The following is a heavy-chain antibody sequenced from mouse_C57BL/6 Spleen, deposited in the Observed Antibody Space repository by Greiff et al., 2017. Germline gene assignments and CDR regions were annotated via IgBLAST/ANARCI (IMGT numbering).Heavy chain of an antibody. Sequence: VQLQQSGPGLVKPSQSLSLSCSVTGYSFTSGYYWNLIRQFPGNQLEWVGYISNAGSNNYNQSLKNRISITLNTSKNQYFLKLNSVTTEDTATSDSARDPRYGSYESDWYYEGWGTGTTVTVAS. CDR2: ISNAGSN. CDR3: ARDPRYGSYESDWYYEG. CDR1: GYSFTSGYY. D-gene: IGHD2-1*01. J-gene: IGHJ1*03. V-gene: IGHV3-6*01.